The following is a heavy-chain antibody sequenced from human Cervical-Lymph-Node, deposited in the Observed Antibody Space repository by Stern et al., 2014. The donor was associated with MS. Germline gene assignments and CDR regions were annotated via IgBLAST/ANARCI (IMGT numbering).Heavy chain of an antibody. V-gene: IGHV4-31*03. D-gene: IGHD2-21*02. Sequence: QVQLQESGPVLVKPSQTLSLTCTVSGDSISSGGYYWSWLLQQPGRGLVWIGYIDDSGSTYYNPSLKSRVTISVDTSKNQFSLKWRSVIAADTAVYYCARGGDSRGFDSWGQGTLVTVSS. J-gene: IGHJ4*02. CDR3: ARGGDSRGFDS. CDR1: GDSISSGGYY. CDR2: IDDSGST.